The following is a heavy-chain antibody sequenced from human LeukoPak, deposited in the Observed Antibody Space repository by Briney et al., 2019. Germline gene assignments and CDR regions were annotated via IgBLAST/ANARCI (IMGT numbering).Heavy chain of an antibody. CDR1: GFTFDDYA. D-gene: IGHD1-1*01. CDR2: ISWNSGSI. J-gene: IGHJ4*02. Sequence: GGSLRLSCAASGFTFDDYAMHWVRQAPGKGLEWVSGISWNSGSIGYADSVKGRFTISRDNAKNSLYLQMNSLRAEDTAVYYCARATGKGTYYFDYWGQGTLVTVSS. V-gene: IGHV3-9*01. CDR3: ARATGKGTYYFDY.